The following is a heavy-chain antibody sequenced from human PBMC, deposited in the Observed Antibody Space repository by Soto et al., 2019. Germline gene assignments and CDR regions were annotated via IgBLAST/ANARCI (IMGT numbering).Heavy chain of an antibody. J-gene: IGHJ5*02. Sequence: SETLSLTXSVSGGSISSYYWSWIRQPPGKGLEWIGYIFYSGSTNQSPSLKSRVTISVDTSKNQFSLKLRSVTAADAAVYYCARTALGWFDPWGQGTLVTVSS. D-gene: IGHD2-21*02. CDR2: IFYSGST. CDR1: GGSISSYY. CDR3: ARTALGWFDP. V-gene: IGHV4-59*01.